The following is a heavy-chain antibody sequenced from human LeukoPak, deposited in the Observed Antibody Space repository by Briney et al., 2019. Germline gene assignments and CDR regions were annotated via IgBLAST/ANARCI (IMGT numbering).Heavy chain of an antibody. CDR2: ISDSGSGT. CDR1: GFTFSTYA. D-gene: IGHD1-26*01. J-gene: IGHJ4*02. CDR3: AKRVDYSGKYYFDY. V-gene: IGHV3-23*01. Sequence: GGSLRLSCAASGFTFSTYAMSWVRQAPGKGLEWVSGISDSGSGTFYADSVKGRFTISRDNSKNTLSLQMNSLRAEDTAIYYCAKRVDYSGKYYFDYWGRGTQVTVSS.